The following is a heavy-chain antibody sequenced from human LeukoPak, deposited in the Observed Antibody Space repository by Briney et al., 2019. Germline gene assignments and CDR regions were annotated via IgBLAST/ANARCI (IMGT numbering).Heavy chain of an antibody. CDR1: GYTFTSYG. Sequence: ASVKVSCKASGYTFTSYGISWVRQAPGQGLEWMGWISAYNGNTNYAQKLQGRVTMTTDTSTSTAYMELRSLRSDDTAVYYCARDMAIRVSSGRRSSQTPIDYWGQGTLVTVSS. CDR2: ISAYNGNT. V-gene: IGHV1-18*01. J-gene: IGHJ4*02. CDR3: ARDMAIRVSSGRRSSQTPIDY. D-gene: IGHD6-19*01.